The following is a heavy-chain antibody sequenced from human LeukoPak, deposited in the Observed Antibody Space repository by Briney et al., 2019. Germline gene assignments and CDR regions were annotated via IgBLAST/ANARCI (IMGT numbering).Heavy chain of an antibody. CDR2: ISDSGSST. J-gene: IGHJ3*02. CDR1: GFTFSTYA. V-gene: IGHV3-23*01. D-gene: IGHD1-26*01. Sequence: GGSLRLSCAASGFTFSTYAMSWVRQAPGKGLEWVSAISDSGSSTYYADSVKGRFTISRDNSKHTLYLQMNSLRAEDTAVYYCAKEGYSGRSHDAFDIWGQGTMVTVSS. CDR3: AKEGYSGRSHDAFDI.